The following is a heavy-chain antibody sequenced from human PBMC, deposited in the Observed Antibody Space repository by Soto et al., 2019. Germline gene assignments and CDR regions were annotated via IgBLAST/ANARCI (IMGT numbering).Heavy chain of an antibody. Sequence: QVQLVQSGAEVKEPGASVKLSCQASGYTFMNYAISWLRQAPGQGLEWMGWISPSTGNTDQAQNFQGRVTMTLDTSTNTANMELRTLRSDDSAVYYCARCYCSVGSCYTCWHFDLWGRGTLVTVSS. V-gene: IGHV1-18*01. CDR1: GYTFMNYA. J-gene: IGHJ2*01. D-gene: IGHD2-15*01. CDR3: ARCYCSVGSCYTCWHFDL. CDR2: ISPSTGNT.